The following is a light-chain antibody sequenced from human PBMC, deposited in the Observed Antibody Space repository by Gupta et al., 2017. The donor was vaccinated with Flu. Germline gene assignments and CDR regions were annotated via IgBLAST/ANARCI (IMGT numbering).Light chain of an antibody. Sequence: QSTLTQPASVSGSPGQSITISCTATSSDFGSYNFVSWYQHHPGKAPKLMIYEVNYRPSGVSNRFSGSKSGNTASLTISGLQAEDEADYYCTSSTSTSALVFGGGTKLTVL. J-gene: IGLJ3*02. V-gene: IGLV2-14*01. CDR1: SSDFGSYNF. CDR2: EVN. CDR3: TSSTSTSALV.